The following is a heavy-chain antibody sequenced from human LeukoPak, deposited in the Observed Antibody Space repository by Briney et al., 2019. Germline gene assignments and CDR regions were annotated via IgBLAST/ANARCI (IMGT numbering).Heavy chain of an antibody. D-gene: IGHD2-2*01. V-gene: IGHV4-34*01. CDR1: GGSFSGYY. CDR3: ARGGAQPAAIGGESYYYGMDV. CDR2: INHSGST. Sequence: SETLSLTCAVYGGSFSGYYWSWIRQPPGKGLEWIGEINHSGSTNYNPSLKSRVTISVDTSKSQFSLKLSSVTAADTAVYYCARGGAQPAAIGGESYYYGMDVWGQGTTVTVSS. J-gene: IGHJ6*02.